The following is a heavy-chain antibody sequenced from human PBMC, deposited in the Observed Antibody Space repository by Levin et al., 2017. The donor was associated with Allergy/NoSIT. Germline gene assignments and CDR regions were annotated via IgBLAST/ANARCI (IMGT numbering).Heavy chain of an antibody. Sequence: SETLSLTCTVSGGSISSGDYYWSWIRQPPGKGLEWIGYIYYSGSTYYNPSLKSRVTISVDTSKNQFSLKLSSVTAADTAVYYCARESSGYSYGGNWFDPWGQGTLVTVSS. CDR1: GGSISSGDYY. CDR3: ARESSGYSYGGNWFDP. J-gene: IGHJ5*02. D-gene: IGHD5-18*01. V-gene: IGHV4-30-4*01. CDR2: IYYSGST.